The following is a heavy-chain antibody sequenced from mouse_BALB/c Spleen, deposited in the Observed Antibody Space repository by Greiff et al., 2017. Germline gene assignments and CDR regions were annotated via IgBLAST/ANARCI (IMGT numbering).Heavy chain of an antibody. J-gene: IGHJ2*01. V-gene: IGHV14-3*02. Sequence: EVQLQQSGAELVKPGASVKLSCTASGFNIKDTYMHWVKQRPEQGLEWIGRIDPANGNTKYDPKFQGKATITADTSSNTAYLQLRSLTSEDTAVYYCARDDGYYDYFDYWGQGTTLTVSS. CDR3: ARDDGYYDYFDY. CDR2: IDPANGNT. D-gene: IGHD2-3*01. CDR1: GFNIKDTY.